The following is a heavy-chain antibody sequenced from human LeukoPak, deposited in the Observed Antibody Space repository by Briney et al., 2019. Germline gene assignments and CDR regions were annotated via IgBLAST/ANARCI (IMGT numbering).Heavy chain of an antibody. D-gene: IGHD4-11*01. CDR1: GFIFSSYS. CDR2: ITGSSSTI. J-gene: IGHJ4*02. CDR3: ARRVRSNSIQPL. Sequence: PGGSLRLSCAASGFIFSSYSMNWVRQAPGKGLEWVSYITGSSSTIYYADSVKGRFTISRDNAKNSLYLQMNSLRAEDTAVYYCARRVRSNSIQPLWGQGTLVTVSS. V-gene: IGHV3-48*01.